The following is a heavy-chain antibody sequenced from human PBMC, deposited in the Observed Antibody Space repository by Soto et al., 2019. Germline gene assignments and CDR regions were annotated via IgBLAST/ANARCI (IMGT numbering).Heavy chain of an antibody. Sequence: QVQLVESGGGLVKPGGSLRLSCAASGFSFSDYYMSWIRQSPGKGLEYISHISNGGGYTNHIDSLKGRFTISRDNAKNLLYLQMNRLRPEDTAVYYCARKSTPERGAHAFDIWGQGTMVTVSS. CDR2: ISNGGGYT. CDR1: GFSFSDYY. J-gene: IGHJ3*02. V-gene: IGHV3-11*05. CDR3: ARKSTPERGAHAFDI.